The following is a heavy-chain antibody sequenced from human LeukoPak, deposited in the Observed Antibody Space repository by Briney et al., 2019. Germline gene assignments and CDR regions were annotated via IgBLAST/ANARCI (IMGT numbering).Heavy chain of an antibody. CDR3: ARDRAESSGSYYYYYYMDV. V-gene: IGHV1-2*02. D-gene: IGHD3-10*01. CDR1: GYIFTGYY. Sequence: ASVKVSCKASGYIFTGYYMHWVRQAPGQGLEWMGWINPNSGDTNYAQKFQGRVTMTRDMSTSTVYMELSSLRSEDTAVYYCARDRAESSGSYYYYYYMDVWGKGTTVTVSS. J-gene: IGHJ6*03. CDR2: INPNSGDT.